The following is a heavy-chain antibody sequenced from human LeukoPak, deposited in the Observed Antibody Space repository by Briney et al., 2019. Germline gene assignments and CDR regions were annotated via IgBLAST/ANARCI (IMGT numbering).Heavy chain of an antibody. D-gene: IGHD3-10*01. CDR2: IKSKTDGGTT. Sequence: PGGSLRLSCAASGFTLSNAWMSWVRQAPGKGLEWVGRIKSKTDGGTTDYAAPVKGRFTISRDNSKNTLYPQMNSLRAEDTAVYYCAKGRAPYYYGSGYYSLYGMDVWGQGTTVTVSS. J-gene: IGHJ6*02. CDR3: AKGRAPYYYGSGYYSLYGMDV. V-gene: IGHV3-15*01. CDR1: GFTLSNAW.